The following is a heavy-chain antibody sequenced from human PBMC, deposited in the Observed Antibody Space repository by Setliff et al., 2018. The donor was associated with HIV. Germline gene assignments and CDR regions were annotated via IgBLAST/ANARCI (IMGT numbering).Heavy chain of an antibody. CDR1: GGSITSGSYY. Sequence: SETLSLTCTVSGGSITSGSYYWSWIRQPAGKGLEWIGRIYSNGRTTHNPSLKSRVTISRDTSENQFSLRLGSVTAAYTAVYYCARGSYTVRIDYGGQGTRVTVSS. CDR3: ARGSYTVRIDY. J-gene: IGHJ4*02. D-gene: IGHD3-10*01. CDR2: IYSNGRT. V-gene: IGHV4-61*02.